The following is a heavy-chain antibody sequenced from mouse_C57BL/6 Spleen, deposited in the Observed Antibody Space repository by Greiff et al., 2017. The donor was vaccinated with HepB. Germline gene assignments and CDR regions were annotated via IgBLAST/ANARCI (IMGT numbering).Heavy chain of an antibody. CDR2: ISSGGSYT. Sequence: VQLKESGGDLVKPGGSLKLSCAASGFTFSSYGMSWVRQTPDKRLEWVATISSGGSYTYYPDSVKGRFTISRDNAKNTLYLQMSSLKSEDTAMYYCARQGDYDYDDWYFDVWGTGTTVTVSS. J-gene: IGHJ1*03. CDR1: GFTFSSYG. D-gene: IGHD2-4*01. V-gene: IGHV5-6*01. CDR3: ARQGDYDYDDWYFDV.